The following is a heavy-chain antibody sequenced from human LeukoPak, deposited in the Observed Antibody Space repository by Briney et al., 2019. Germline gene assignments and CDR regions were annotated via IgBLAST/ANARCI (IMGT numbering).Heavy chain of an antibody. J-gene: IGHJ6*04. CDR3: ARASTPYAPAFYGMDV. CDR1: GRTFSSYA. D-gene: IGHD2-2*01. CDR2: IIPIFGTA. Sequence: SVKVSCKASGRTFSSYAISWVRQAPGQGLEWMGGIIPIFGTANYAQKFQGRVTITADKSTSTAYMELSSLRSEDTAVYYCARASTPYAPAFYGMDVWGKGATVTVSS. V-gene: IGHV1-69*06.